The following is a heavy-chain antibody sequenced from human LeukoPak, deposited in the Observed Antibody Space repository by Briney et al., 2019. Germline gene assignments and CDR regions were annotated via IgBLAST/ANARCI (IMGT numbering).Heavy chain of an antibody. CDR2: ISAYNGNT. J-gene: IGHJ4*02. CDR1: GHTFTSYD. Sequence: ASVKVSCKASGHTFTSYDINWVRQAPGQGLEWMGWISAYNGNTNYAQKLQGRVTMTTDTSTSTAYMELRSLRSDDTAVYYCARDYWYYYDSSGIILGYWGQGTLVTVSS. D-gene: IGHD3-22*01. V-gene: IGHV1-18*01. CDR3: ARDYWYYYDSSGIILGY.